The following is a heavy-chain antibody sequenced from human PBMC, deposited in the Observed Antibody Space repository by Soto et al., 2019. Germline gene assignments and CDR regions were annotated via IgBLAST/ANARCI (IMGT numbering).Heavy chain of an antibody. CDR1: GGSFSGYY. J-gene: IGHJ4*02. D-gene: IGHD4-17*01. V-gene: IGHV4-34*01. CDR2: NNPSGST. CDR3: ARGRHGGAAD. Sequence: QVQLQLWGAGLLKPSETLSLTCAVYGGSFSGYYWSWIRQPPGKGLEWIGENNPSGSTNYTPSLKSRVSISVDTSKNQFSLKLSSVTAADTAVYYCARGRHGGAADWGQGTLVTVSS.